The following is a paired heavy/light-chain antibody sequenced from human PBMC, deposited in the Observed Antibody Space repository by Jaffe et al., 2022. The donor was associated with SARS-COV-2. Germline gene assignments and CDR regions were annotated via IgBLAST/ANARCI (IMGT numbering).Light chain of an antibody. V-gene: IGKV1-39*01. J-gene: IGKJ2*01. CDR3: QQSYSIPYT. CDR2: AAF. CDR1: QSISSY. Sequence: DIQMTQSPSSLSASVGDRVTITCRASQSISSYLNWYQQKPGKAPKLLIYAAFSLQSGVPSRFSGSGSGTDFSLTISSLQPEDFATYYCQQSYSIPYTFGQGTKLEIK.
Heavy chain of an antibody. D-gene: IGHD2-2*01. CDR1: GGSFSGYF. J-gene: IGHJ6*02. Sequence: QVQLQQWGAGLLKPSETLSLTCAVYGGSFSGYFWTWIRQPPGKGLEWIGEINHSGSTKYNPPLKSRVTISVDTSKKQFSLKLSSLTAADTAVYYCARNPPLVVVPVTNPRKYGMDVWGQGTTVTVSS. CDR2: INHSGST. CDR3: ARNPPLVVVPVTNPRKYGMDV. V-gene: IGHV4-34*01.